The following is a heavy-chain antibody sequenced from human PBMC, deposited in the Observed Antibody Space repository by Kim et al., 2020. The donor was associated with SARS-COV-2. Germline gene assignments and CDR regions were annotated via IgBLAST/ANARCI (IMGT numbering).Heavy chain of an antibody. CDR3: ARATTTAFPV. D-gene: IGHD1-26*01. V-gene: IGHV3-74*01. J-gene: IGHJ6*02. CDR1: GFTFSSYS. CDR2: IYCNGSAT. Sequence: GGSLRLSCAASGFTFSSYSMHWVRQAPGKGLEWVSRIYCNGSATTYADSVKGRFTISRDNAKNSLYLQMNSLRTEDTAVYFCARATTTAFPVWCYGMTV.